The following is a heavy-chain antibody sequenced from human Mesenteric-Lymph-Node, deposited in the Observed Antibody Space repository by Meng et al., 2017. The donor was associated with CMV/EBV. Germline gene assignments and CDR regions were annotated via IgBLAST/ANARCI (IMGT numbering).Heavy chain of an antibody. V-gene: IGHV5-51*01. D-gene: IGHD5-18*01. Sequence: SCKGSGYRFDNYWIGWVRQMPGKGLEWMGIIYAGDSDTRYSPSFQGQVTFSADKSIDTAYLQWSSLKASDTAMYYCARRGYTYGSEPFDYWGQGTLVTVSS. CDR3: ARRGYTYGSEPFDY. CDR1: GYRFDNYW. CDR2: IYAGDSDT. J-gene: IGHJ4*02.